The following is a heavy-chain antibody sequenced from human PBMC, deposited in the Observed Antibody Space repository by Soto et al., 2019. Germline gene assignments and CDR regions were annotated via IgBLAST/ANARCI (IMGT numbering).Heavy chain of an antibody. CDR1: GFTFSSYA. V-gene: IGHV3-23*01. D-gene: IGHD3-22*01. Sequence: EVQLLESGGGLVQPGGSLRLSCAASGFTFSSYAMSWVRQAPGKGLEWVSAISGSGGSTYYADSVKGRFTISRDNSKNTLYLQMNSLRAEDTAVYYCAKDLHYDSSGYSDDAFDIWGQGTMVTVSS. CDR3: AKDLHYDSSGYSDDAFDI. J-gene: IGHJ3*02. CDR2: ISGSGGST.